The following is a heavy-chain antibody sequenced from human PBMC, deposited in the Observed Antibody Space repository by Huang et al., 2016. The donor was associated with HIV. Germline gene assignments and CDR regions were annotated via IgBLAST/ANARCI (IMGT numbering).Heavy chain of an antibody. V-gene: IGHV4-34*01. J-gene: IGHJ4*02. D-gene: IGHD3-10*01. Sequence: QVKLHQWGAGLLKPSETLSLTWAVYGGSFSGYYWSWIRQPPGKGLEWIGEITHSGSTNYNPSLKSRVTISEETSKNQFSLKLSSVTAADTAVYYCARAPHYGSGSYYYWGQGTLVTVSS. CDR1: GGSFSGYY. CDR3: ARAPHYGSGSYYY. CDR2: ITHSGST.